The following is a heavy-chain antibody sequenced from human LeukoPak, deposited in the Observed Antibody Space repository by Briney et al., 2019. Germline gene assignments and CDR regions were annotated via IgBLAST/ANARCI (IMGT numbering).Heavy chain of an antibody. CDR3: ARGKDDAFDI. Sequence: PGGSLRLSCAASGFNFSSYWMHWVRQAPGKGLVWISRINYDGTTTSYADSVKGRFTISRDNSKNTLYLQMNSLRAEDTAMYYCARGKDDAFDIWGQGTMVTASS. J-gene: IGHJ3*02. CDR1: GFNFSSYW. V-gene: IGHV3-74*01. CDR2: INYDGTTT.